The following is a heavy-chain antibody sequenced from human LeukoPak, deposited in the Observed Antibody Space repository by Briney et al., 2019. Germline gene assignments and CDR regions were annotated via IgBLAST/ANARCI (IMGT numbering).Heavy chain of an antibody. CDR2: IYHSGST. V-gene: IGHV4-59*08. CDR1: GGSISSYH. J-gene: IGHJ6*02. CDR3: ARQTGTVSYYYYYGMDV. Sequence: PSETLSFTCTVAGGSISSYHWSWIRQPPGKGLEWIGYIYHSGSTNYNPSLKSRVTISVDTSKNQFSLKLSSVTAADTAVYYCARQTGTVSYYYYYGMDVWGQGTTVTVSS. D-gene: IGHD1-1*01.